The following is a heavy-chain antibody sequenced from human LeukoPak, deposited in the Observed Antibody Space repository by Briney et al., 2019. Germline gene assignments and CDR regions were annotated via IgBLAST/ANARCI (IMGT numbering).Heavy chain of an antibody. CDR2: INPNSGGT. CDR3: ARALRRAHCGGDCYSFDY. D-gene: IGHD2-21*01. Sequence: ASVKVSCEAFGYTFTGYYMHWVRQAPGQGLEYMGWINPNSGGTNYAQKFQGRVTMTRDTSISTAYMELSRLRSDDTAVYYCARALRRAHCGGDCYSFDYWGQGTLVTVSS. CDR1: GYTFTGYY. V-gene: IGHV1-2*02. J-gene: IGHJ4*02.